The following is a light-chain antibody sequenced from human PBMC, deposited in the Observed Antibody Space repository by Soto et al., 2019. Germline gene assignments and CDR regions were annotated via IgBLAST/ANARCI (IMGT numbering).Light chain of an antibody. CDR1: QSVSSSY. J-gene: IGKJ5*01. CDR2: GAS. Sequence: EIVLTQSPGTLSLSPGERATLSCRASQSVSSSYLAWYQQKPGQAPRLLIYGASGRATGIPDRFSGSGSGTDFTLTICRLEPEDFAVYYCQQYGSSPPVTFGQGTRLEMK. CDR3: QQYGSSPPVT. V-gene: IGKV3-20*01.